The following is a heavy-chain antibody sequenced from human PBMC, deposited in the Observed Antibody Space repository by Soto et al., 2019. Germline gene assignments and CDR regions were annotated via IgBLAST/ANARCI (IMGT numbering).Heavy chain of an antibody. CDR2: ISSSGSPI. J-gene: IGHJ2*01. V-gene: IGHV3-48*03. CDR1: SFTFSSYE. Sequence: EVQLVESGGGLVRPGGSLRLSCAASSFTFSSYEMNWVRQATGKGLEWVSYISSSGSPIYYADSVKGRFTISRDNAKNSLYLQMNSLRAEDTAVYYGAGYIYGNTCRFDLWGRGTMVTVAS. D-gene: IGHD3-10*01. CDR3: AGYIYGNTCRFDL.